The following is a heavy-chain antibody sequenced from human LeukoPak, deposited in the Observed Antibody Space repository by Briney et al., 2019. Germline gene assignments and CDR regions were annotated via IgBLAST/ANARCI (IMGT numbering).Heavy chain of an antibody. CDR1: GVSISSSNW. D-gene: IGHD5-18*01. J-gene: IGHJ4*02. CDR3: AGRTARIGGDY. Sequence: SETLSLTCAVSGVSISSSNWWSWVRQPPGKGLEWIGEIYHSGSTNYNPSLKSRVTISVDKSKNQFSLKLSSVTAADTAVYYCAGRTARIGGDYWGQGTLVTVSS. CDR2: IYHSGST. V-gene: IGHV4-4*02.